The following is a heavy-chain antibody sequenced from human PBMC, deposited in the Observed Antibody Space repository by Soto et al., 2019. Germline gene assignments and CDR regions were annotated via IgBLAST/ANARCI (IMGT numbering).Heavy chain of an antibody. CDR3: ARDVRSEWLYYYYYMDV. D-gene: IGHD3-3*01. Sequence: ASVKVSCKASGYTFTSYYMHWVRQAPGQGLEWMGIINPSGGSTSYAQKFQGRVTMTRDTSTSTVYMELSSLRSEDTAVYYCARDVRSEWLYYYYYMDVWGKGTTVTVSS. J-gene: IGHJ6*03. CDR2: INPSGGST. V-gene: IGHV1-46*03. CDR1: GYTFTSYY.